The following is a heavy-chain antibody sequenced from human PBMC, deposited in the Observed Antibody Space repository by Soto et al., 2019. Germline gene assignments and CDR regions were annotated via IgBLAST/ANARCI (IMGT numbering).Heavy chain of an antibody. CDR1: GFTFSSYA. CDR2: ISSNGGST. D-gene: IGHD2-8*01. Sequence: PGGSLRLFCAASGFTFSSYAMHWVRQAPGKGLEYVSAISSNGGSTYYANSVKGRFTISRDNSKNTLYLQMGSLRAEDMAVYYCARGGGCTNGVCYGTDYWGQGTLVTVSS. V-gene: IGHV3-64*01. J-gene: IGHJ4*02. CDR3: ARGGGCTNGVCYGTDY.